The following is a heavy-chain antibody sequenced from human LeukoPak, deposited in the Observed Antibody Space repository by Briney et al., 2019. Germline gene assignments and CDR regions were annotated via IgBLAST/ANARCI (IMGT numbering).Heavy chain of an antibody. CDR1: GFTFSSYS. V-gene: IGHV3-66*01. J-gene: IGHJ4*02. CDR2: IYSGGST. D-gene: IGHD3-10*01. Sequence: GGSLRLSCTASGFTFSSYSMNWVRQAPGKGLEWVSVIYSGGSTYYADSVKGRFTISRDNSKNTLYLQMSSLRAEDTAVYYCARGPMVRSHWGQGTLVTVSS. CDR3: ARGPMVRSH.